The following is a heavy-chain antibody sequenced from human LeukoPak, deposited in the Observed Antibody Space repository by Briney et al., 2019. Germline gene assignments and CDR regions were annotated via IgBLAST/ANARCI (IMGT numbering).Heavy chain of an antibody. V-gene: IGHV3-23*01. CDR1: GFSFSNFA. D-gene: IGHD1-26*01. Sequence: GGALRLSCAASGFSFSNFAMNWVRLAPGKGLEWVSPISGSGGNTHYADSVNGRVTISRDNTMDTLCLHINGPRVEDPAPYFSAKSGSGGYHYYYDRRDAWGKGTKVTASS. CDR3: AKSGSGGYHYYYDRRDA. CDR2: ISGSGGNT. J-gene: IGHJ6*04.